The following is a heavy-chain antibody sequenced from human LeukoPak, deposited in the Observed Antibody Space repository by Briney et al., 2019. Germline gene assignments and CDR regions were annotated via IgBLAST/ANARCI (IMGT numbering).Heavy chain of an antibody. CDR1: GFTFSDYY. CDR2: ISGSGSTI. CDR3: ARASGYYDSSGYYFDY. Sequence: GGSLRLSCAASGFTFSDYYMSWIRQAPGKGLEWVSYISGSGSTIYYADSVKGRFTISRDNAKNSLYLQMNSLRAEDTAVYYCARASGYYDSSGYYFDYWGQGTLVTVSS. J-gene: IGHJ4*02. V-gene: IGHV3-11*01. D-gene: IGHD3-22*01.